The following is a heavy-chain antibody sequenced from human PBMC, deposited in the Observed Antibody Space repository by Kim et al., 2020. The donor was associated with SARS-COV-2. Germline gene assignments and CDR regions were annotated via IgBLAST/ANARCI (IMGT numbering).Heavy chain of an antibody. Sequence: SETLSLTCAAYGGSFSGYYWSWIRQPPGKGLEWIGEINHSGSTNYNPSLKSRVTISVDTSKNQFSLKLSSVTAADTAVYYCANGLRLRFLEWSFDYYYYGMDVWGQGTTVTVPS. D-gene: IGHD3-3*01. V-gene: IGHV4-34*01. J-gene: IGHJ6*02. CDR1: GGSFSGYY. CDR2: INHSGST. CDR3: ANGLRLRFLEWSFDYYYYGMDV.